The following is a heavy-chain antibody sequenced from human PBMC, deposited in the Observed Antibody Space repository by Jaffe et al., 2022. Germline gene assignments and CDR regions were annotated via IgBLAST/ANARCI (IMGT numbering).Heavy chain of an antibody. CDR2: ISSSGSTI. J-gene: IGHJ2*01. D-gene: IGHD3-22*01. V-gene: IGHV3-48*03. CDR3: ARVPFGSSSGYWYFDL. Sequence: EVQLVESGGGLVQPGGSLRLSCAASGFTFSSYEMNWVRQAPGKGLEWVSYISSSGSTIYYADSVKGRFTISRDNAKNSLYLQMNSLRAEDTAVYYCARVPFGSSSGYWYFDLWGRGTLVTVSS. CDR1: GFTFSSYE.